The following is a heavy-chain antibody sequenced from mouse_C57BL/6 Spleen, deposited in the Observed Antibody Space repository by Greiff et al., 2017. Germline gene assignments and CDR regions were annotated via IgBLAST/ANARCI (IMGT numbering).Heavy chain of an antibody. CDR2: ISDGGSYT. CDR3: ARGTYYSNYEAMDY. J-gene: IGHJ4*01. D-gene: IGHD2-5*01. V-gene: IGHV5-4*01. CDR1: GFTFSSYA. Sequence: EVQGVESGGGLVKPGGSLKLSCAASGFTFSSYAMSWVRQTPEKRLEWVATISDGGSYTYYPDNVKGRFTISRDNAKNNLYLQMSHLKSEDTAMYYCARGTYYSNYEAMDYWGQGTSVTVSS.